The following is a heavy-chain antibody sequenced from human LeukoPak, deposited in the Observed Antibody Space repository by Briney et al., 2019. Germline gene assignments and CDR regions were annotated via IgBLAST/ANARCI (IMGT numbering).Heavy chain of an antibody. D-gene: IGHD1-26*01. V-gene: IGHV3-9*01. Sequence: GGSLRLSCAASGFTFDDYAMHWVRQAPGKGLEWVSGISWNSGSIGYADSVKGRFTISRDNAKNSLYLQMNSLRAEDTALYYCAKDIDGAPTWGYFDYWGQGTLVTVSS. CDR1: GFTFDDYA. J-gene: IGHJ4*02. CDR3: AKDIDGAPTWGYFDY. CDR2: ISWNSGSI.